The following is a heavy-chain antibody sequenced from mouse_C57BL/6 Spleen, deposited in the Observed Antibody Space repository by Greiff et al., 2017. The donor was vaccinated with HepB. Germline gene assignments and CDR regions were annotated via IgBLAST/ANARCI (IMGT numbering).Heavy chain of an antibody. CDR2: IRNKANNHAT. CDR1: GFTFSDAW. CDR3: TRNGYYVNYAMDY. Sequence: EVKLVESGGGLVQPGGSMKLSCAASGFTFSDAWMDWVRQSPEKGLEWVAEIRNKANNHATYYAESVKGRFTIARDDSKSSVYLQMNSLRAEDTGIYYCTRNGYYVNYAMDYWGQGTSVTVSS. J-gene: IGHJ4*01. D-gene: IGHD2-3*01. V-gene: IGHV6-6*01.